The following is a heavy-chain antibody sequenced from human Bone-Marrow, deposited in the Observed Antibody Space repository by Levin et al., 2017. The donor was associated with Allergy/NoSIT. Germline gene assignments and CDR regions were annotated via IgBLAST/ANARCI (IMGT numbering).Heavy chain of an antibody. Sequence: GESLKISCKGSGYSFTSYWIGWVRQMPGKGLEWMGIIYPGDSDTRYSPSFQGQVTISADKSISTAYLQWSSLKASDTAMYYCARQGYCGGDCYSGYYYGMDVWGQGTTVTVSS. CDR3: ARQGYCGGDCYSGYYYGMDV. CDR1: GYSFTSYW. D-gene: IGHD2-21*02. V-gene: IGHV5-51*01. J-gene: IGHJ6*02. CDR2: IYPGDSDT.